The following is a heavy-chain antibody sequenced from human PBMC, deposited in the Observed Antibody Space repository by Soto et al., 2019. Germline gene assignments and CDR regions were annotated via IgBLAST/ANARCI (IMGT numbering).Heavy chain of an antibody. J-gene: IGHJ4*02. CDR2: INPNSGGT. Sequence: ASVKVSCKASGYTFTGYYMHWVRQAPGQGLEWMGWINPNSGGTNYAQKFQGRVTMTRDTSISTAYMELSRLRSDDTAVYYCARAAIAARPSHYYFDYWGQGTLVTVSS. D-gene: IGHD6-6*01. CDR1: GYTFTGYY. CDR3: ARAAIAARPSHYYFDY. V-gene: IGHV1-2*02.